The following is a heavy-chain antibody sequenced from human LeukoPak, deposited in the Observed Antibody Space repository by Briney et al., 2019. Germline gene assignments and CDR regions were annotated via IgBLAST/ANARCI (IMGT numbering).Heavy chain of an antibody. D-gene: IGHD3-9*01. CDR3: AHSGYDILTGYLKNWFDP. V-gene: IGHV2-5*01. CDR1: GFSLSTSGVG. J-gene: IGHJ5*02. Sequence: SGPTLVKPTQTLTLTCTFSGFSLSTSGVGVGWIRQPPGKALEWLALIYWNDDKRYSPSLKSRLTITKDTSKNQVVLTMTNMDPVDTATYYCAHSGYDILTGYLKNWFDPWGQGTLVTVSS. CDR2: IYWNDDK.